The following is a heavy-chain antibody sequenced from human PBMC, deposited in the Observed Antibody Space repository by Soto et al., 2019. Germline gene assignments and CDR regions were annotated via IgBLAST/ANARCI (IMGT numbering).Heavy chain of an antibody. Sequence: PGGSLRLSCSPSGFTFSSYAISWVRQPPRKGLEWVSSVSASGGSTYYADSVKGRYTISRDTFKNTLFLQMNSLRAAAPAVSYCGKDQRGGWYGVFDYWGQGTLVTVSS. CDR3: GKDQRGGWYGVFDY. D-gene: IGHD6-19*01. J-gene: IGHJ4*02. CDR2: VSASGGST. V-gene: IGHV3-23*01. CDR1: GFTFSSYA.